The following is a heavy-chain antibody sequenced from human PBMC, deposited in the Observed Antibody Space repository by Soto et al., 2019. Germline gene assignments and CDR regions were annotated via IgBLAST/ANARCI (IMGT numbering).Heavy chain of an antibody. D-gene: IGHD6-13*01. CDR2: INAGNGNT. Sequence: GASVKVSCKASGYTFTSYAMHWVRQAPGQRLEWMGWINAGNGNTKYSQKFQGRVTITRDTSASTAYMELSSLRSEDTAVYYCARGWSSSWYGEDYWGQGTLVTVSS. J-gene: IGHJ4*02. CDR1: GYTFTSYA. V-gene: IGHV1-3*01. CDR3: ARGWSSSWYGEDY.